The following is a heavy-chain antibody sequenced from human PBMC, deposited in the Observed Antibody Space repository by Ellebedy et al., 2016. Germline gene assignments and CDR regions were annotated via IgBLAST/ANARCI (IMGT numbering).Heavy chain of an antibody. J-gene: IGHJ4*02. CDR3: ARESGSSSWLGTDFDY. CDR1: GFTFSSYA. CDR2: ISYDGSNK. V-gene: IGHV3-30-3*01. D-gene: IGHD6-13*01. Sequence: GESLKISXAASGFTFSSYAMHWVRQAPGKGLEWVAVISYDGSNKYYAGSVKGRFTISRDNSKNTLYLQMNSLRAEDTAVYYCARESGSSSWLGTDFDYWGQGTLVTVSS.